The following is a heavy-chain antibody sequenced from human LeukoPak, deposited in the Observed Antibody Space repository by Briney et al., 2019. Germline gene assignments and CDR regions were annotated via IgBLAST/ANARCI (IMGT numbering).Heavy chain of an antibody. Sequence: GGSLRLSCAASGFTFSSYAMSWVRQAPGEGLEWVSGISAGGDTTYTADSVRGRFTISRDNSNNTLYLQMNTLTAEVTAVYYCAAISYSGTWPVGYWGQGILVTVTA. V-gene: IGHV3-23*01. CDR3: AAISYSGTWPVGY. J-gene: IGHJ4*02. CDR1: GFTFSSYA. D-gene: IGHD6-25*01. CDR2: ISAGGDTT.